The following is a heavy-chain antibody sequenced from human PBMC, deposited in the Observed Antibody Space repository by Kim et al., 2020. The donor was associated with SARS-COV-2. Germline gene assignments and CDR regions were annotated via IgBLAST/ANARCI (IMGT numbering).Heavy chain of an antibody. CDR3: TREEQPERKYFDY. CDR1: GYTFTSYY. CDR2: INFRGGST. J-gene: IGHJ4*02. V-gene: IGHV1-46*01. D-gene: IGHD6-13*01. Sequence: ASVKVSCKASGYTFTSYYIHWVRQAPVQGREWMGIINFRGGSTSYAQKFQGRITVTRDTSTSIVYMQLISLISDDTTVYYCTREEQPERKYFDYLCQGTL.